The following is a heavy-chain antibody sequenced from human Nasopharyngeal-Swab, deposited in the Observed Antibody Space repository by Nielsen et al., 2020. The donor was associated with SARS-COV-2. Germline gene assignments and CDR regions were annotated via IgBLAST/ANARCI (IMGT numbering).Heavy chain of an antibody. J-gene: IGHJ4*02. D-gene: IGHD4-17*01. Sequence: SQTLSLTCAVYGGSFSGYYWSWIRQPPGKGLERIGEINHSGSTNYNPSLKSRVTISVDTSKNQFSLKLSSVTAADTAVYYCARGNGAFDYWGQGTLVTVSS. V-gene: IGHV4-34*01. CDR3: ARGNGAFDY. CDR1: GGSFSGYY. CDR2: INHSGST.